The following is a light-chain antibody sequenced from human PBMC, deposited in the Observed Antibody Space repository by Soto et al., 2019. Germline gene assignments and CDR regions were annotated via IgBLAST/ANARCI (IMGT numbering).Light chain of an antibody. CDR1: NIGSKS. CDR3: QVWDSSSDPVL. CDR2: YDN. J-gene: IGLJ2*01. Sequence: SYELTQPPSVSVAPGKTARITCGGNNIGSKSVHWYQQKPGQAPVLVIYYDNDRPSGIPERFSGSNSGNTATLTISRVEAGDEADYYCQVWDSSSDPVLFGGGTKLTVL. V-gene: IGLV3-21*04.